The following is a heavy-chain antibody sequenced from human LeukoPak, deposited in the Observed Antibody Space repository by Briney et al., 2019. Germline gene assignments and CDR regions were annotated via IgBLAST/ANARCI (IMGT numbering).Heavy chain of an antibody. CDR2: INPSGGST. V-gene: IGHV1-46*01. CDR3: ARVGGLLPEKMYYYDSSGRGYAFDI. D-gene: IGHD3-22*01. Sequence: ASVKVSCKASGYTFTGYYMHWVRQAPGQGLEWMGIINPSGGSTSYAQKFQGRVTMTRDTSTSTVYMELSSLRSEDTAVYYCARVGGLLPEKMYYYDSSGRGYAFDIWGQGTMVTVSS. J-gene: IGHJ3*02. CDR1: GYTFTGYY.